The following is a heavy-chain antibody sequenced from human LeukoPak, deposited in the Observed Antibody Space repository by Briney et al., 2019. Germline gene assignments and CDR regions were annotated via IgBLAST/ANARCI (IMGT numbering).Heavy chain of an antibody. CDR1: GDSVSSNSAA. V-gene: IGHV6-1*01. D-gene: IGHD2-21*02. CDR3: ARDRPGGGDYNYFDY. CDR2: TYYRSKWYT. Sequence: SQTLSLTCAISGDSVSSNSAAWNWIRKSPSGGLEWLGRTYYRSKWYTAYAVSVKSRIAINPDTSRNQLSLHLNSVTPEDTAVYYRARDRPGGGDYNYFDYWGQGTLVTVSS. J-gene: IGHJ4*02.